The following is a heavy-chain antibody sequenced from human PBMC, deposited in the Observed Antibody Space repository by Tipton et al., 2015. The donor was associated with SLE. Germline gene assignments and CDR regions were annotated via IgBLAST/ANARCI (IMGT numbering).Heavy chain of an antibody. CDR2: IYYSGST. CDR1: GDSMSSYY. V-gene: IGHV4-59*01. Sequence: TLSLTCTVSGDSMSSYYWSWIWQPPGKGLEWIGYIYYSGSTNYNPSLKSRVTISIDTSKNQFSLKLTSVTAADTAVYYCARGIPYGYGSGGYFDYWGQGTLVTVSS. J-gene: IGHJ4*02. D-gene: IGHD3-10*01. CDR3: ARGIPYGYGSGGYFDY.